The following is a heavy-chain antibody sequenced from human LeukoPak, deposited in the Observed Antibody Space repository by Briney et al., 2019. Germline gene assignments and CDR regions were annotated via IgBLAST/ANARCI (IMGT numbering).Heavy chain of an antibody. J-gene: IGHJ6*02. CDR1: GFTFSSYA. CDR3: ATYPSGLAAAGDRAYYYGMDV. CDR2: IYSGGST. D-gene: IGHD6-13*01. Sequence: HPGGSLRLSCAASGFTFSSYAMSWVRQAPGKGLEWVSVIYSGGSTYYADSVKGRFTISRDNSKNTLYLQMNSLRAEDTAVYYCATYPSGLAAAGDRAYYYGMDVWGQGTTVTVSS. V-gene: IGHV3-66*01.